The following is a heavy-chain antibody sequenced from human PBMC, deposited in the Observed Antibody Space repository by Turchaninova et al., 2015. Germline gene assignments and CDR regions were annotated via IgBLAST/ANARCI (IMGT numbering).Heavy chain of an antibody. J-gene: IGHJ4*02. V-gene: IGHV3-7*03. CDR1: AFTFSTYW. CDR3: ARGGAAPGEY. D-gene: IGHD2/OR15-2a*01. Sequence: DVQLVESGGGLVQPGGSLRLSCAASAFTFSTYWMHWVRRAPGQGLGWVANINQDGSGKDYVECVKGRFTISGDNAKNSLYLQMDTLRAEDTAVYYCARGGAAPGEYWGQGTLVTVSS. CDR2: INQDGSGK.